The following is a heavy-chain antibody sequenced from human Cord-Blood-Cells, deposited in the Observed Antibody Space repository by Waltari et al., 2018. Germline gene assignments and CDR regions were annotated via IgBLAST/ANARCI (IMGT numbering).Heavy chain of an antibody. J-gene: IGHJ6*02. CDR1: GGSFSGYS. D-gene: IGHD6-6*01. Sequence: QAQLQQWGAGLLTPSATLSLPCDVFGGSFSGYSLRWSRQPQGKGLEWIGEIKHSGSTNYNTSLKSRVTISVDTSKNQFSLKLSSVTAADTAVYYCARAAEYSSSYYYYGMDVWCQGTTVTVSS. CDR2: IKHSGST. CDR3: ARAAEYSSSYYYYGMDV. V-gene: IGHV4-34*01.